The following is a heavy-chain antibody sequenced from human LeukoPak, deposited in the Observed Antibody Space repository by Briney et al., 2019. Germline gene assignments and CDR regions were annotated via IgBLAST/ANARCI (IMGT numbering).Heavy chain of an antibody. CDR1: GYTFTSYG. J-gene: IGHJ5*02. V-gene: IGHV1-18*01. Sequence: ASVKVSCTASGYTFTSYGISWVRQAPGQGLEWMGWISAYSGNTNYAQKLQGRVTMTTDTSTSTAYMELRSLRSDDTAVYYCARDRPDYYGSGNDWFDPWGQGTLVTVSS. CDR3: ARDRPDYYGSGNDWFDP. D-gene: IGHD3-10*01. CDR2: ISAYSGNT.